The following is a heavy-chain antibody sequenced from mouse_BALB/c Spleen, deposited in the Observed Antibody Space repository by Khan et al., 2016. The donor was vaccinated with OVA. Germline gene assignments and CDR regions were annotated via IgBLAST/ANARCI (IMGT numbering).Heavy chain of an antibody. CDR3: ARRPYFYYTLDH. V-gene: IGHV9-3-1*01. D-gene: IGHD2-10*01. CDR2: INTYTGEP. J-gene: IGHJ4*01. CDR1: GYTFTNYG. Sequence: QIQLVQSGPELKKPGETVKISCKASGYTFTNYGMNWVKQSPGKALKWMGWINTYTGEPTYADDFKGRFAFSLETSARTAYLQINNLKDEDTATYFCARRPYFYYTLDHWGQGTSVTVSS.